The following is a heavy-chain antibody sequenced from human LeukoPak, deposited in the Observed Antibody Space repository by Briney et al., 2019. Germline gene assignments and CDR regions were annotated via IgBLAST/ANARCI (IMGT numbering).Heavy chain of an antibody. Sequence: SETLSLTCTVSGASISSYYWSWVRQPPGKGLEWIGYIYYSGSTNYNPSLKSRVAISVDTSKNQFSLKLSSVTAADTAVYYCARDSSGYYWFDPWGQGTLVTVSS. CDR3: ARDSSGYYWFDP. D-gene: IGHD3-22*01. CDR1: GASISSYY. V-gene: IGHV4-59*01. J-gene: IGHJ5*02. CDR2: IYYSGST.